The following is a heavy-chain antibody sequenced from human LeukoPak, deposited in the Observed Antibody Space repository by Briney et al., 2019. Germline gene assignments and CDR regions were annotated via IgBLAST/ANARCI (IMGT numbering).Heavy chain of an antibody. CDR1: GDSISSGDYY. CDR2: IYYSGST. J-gene: IGHJ6*03. Sequence: SETLSLTCTVSGDSISSGDYYWSWLRQPPGTGLEWIGYIYYSGSTNYNPSLKSRVTISVDTSKNQFSLKLSSVTAADTAVYYCARGDGASYYYYMDVWGKGTTVTVSS. D-gene: IGHD3-10*01. V-gene: IGHV4-61*08. CDR3: ARGDGASYYYYMDV.